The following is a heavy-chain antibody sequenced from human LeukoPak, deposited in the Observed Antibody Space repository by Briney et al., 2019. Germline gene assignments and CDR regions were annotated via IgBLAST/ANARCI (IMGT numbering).Heavy chain of an antibody. CDR3: ARVGAGGYYYEWYFDL. Sequence: PSEALSLTCTVSGGSISSYYWSWIRQPPGKGLEWIGYIYYSGSTNYNPSLKSRVTISVDTSKNQFSLKLSSVTAADTGVYYCARVGAGGYYYEWYFDLWGRGTLVTVSS. D-gene: IGHD3-22*01. CDR1: GGSISSYY. CDR2: IYYSGST. J-gene: IGHJ2*01. V-gene: IGHV4-59*01.